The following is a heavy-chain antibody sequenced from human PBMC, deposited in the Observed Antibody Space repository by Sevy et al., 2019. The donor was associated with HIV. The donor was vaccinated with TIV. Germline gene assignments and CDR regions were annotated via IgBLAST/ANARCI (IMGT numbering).Heavy chain of an antibody. Sequence: GGSLRLSCAASGFTFSSYGMHWVRQAPGKGLEWVAVIWYDGSNKYYADSVKGRFTISRDNSKNTLYLQMNSLRAEDTAAYYCARDGLLWFGELRYYFDYWGQGTLVTVSS. CDR2: IWYDGSNK. CDR1: GFTFSSYG. CDR3: ARDGLLWFGELRYYFDY. J-gene: IGHJ4*02. D-gene: IGHD3-10*01. V-gene: IGHV3-33*01.